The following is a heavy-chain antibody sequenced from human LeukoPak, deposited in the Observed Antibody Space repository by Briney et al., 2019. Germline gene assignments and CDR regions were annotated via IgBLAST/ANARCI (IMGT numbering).Heavy chain of an antibody. CDR1: GYTFTSYG. D-gene: IGHD3-3*01. V-gene: IGHV1-18*01. CDR3: ARGFGYYDFWSGYYDY. Sequence: ASVKVSCKASGYTFTSYGISWVRQAPGQGLEWMGWISAYNGNTNYAQKLQGRVTMTTDTPTSTAYMELSSLRSEDTAVYYCARGFGYYDFWSGYYDYWGQGTLVTVSS. CDR2: ISAYNGNT. J-gene: IGHJ4*02.